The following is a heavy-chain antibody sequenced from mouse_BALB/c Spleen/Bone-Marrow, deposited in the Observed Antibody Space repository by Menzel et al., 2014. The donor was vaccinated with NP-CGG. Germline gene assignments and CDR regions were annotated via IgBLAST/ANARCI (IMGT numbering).Heavy chain of an antibody. D-gene: IGHD2-3*01. J-gene: IGHJ4*01. CDR2: ISSGGSYT. Sequence: EVQLVESGGGLVKPGGSLKLSCAASGFTFSSYTMSWVRQTPEKRLEWVATISSGGSYTYYPDSVKGRFTISRDNAKSTLYLQMSGLKSEDTAMYYCTRDLYDGYYYYAMDYWGQGTSVTVSS. V-gene: IGHV5-6-4*01. CDR3: TRDLYDGYYYYAMDY. CDR1: GFTFSSYT.